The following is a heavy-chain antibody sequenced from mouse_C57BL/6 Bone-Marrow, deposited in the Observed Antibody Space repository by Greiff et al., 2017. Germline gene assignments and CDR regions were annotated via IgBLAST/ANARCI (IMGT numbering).Heavy chain of an antibody. J-gene: IGHJ3*01. CDR2: ISDGGSYT. CDR1: GFTFSSYA. Sequence: EVHLVESGGGLVKPGGSLKLSCAASGFTFSSYAMSWVRQTPEKRLEWVATISDGGSYTYYPDNVKGRFTISRDNAKNNLYLQMSHLKSEDTAMYYCASPSFAYWGQGTLVTVSA. CDR3: ASPSFAY. V-gene: IGHV5-4*01.